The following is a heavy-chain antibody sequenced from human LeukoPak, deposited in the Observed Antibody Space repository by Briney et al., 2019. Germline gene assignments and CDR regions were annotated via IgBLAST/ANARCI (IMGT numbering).Heavy chain of an antibody. V-gene: IGHV5-51*01. CDR3: ARGGAVAATWLEY. J-gene: IGHJ4*02. CDR1: GYSFTNYW. Sequence: GESLKISCKCSGYSFTNYWIAWVRQMPGKGLEWMGIIYPGDFDTRYSPSFQGQVIISAEKSISTAYLQWNSLKASDTAMYYCARGGAVAATWLEYWGQGTLVTVSS. D-gene: IGHD6-19*01. CDR2: IYPGDFDT.